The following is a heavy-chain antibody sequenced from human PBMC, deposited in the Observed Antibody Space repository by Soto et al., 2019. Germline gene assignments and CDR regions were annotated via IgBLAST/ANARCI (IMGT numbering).Heavy chain of an antibody. Sequence: GGSLRLSCAASGFSFSSYWMTWVRQAPGKGLEWVANIKEDGSETFYADSVKGRFTISRDNSKNTVYLQMNSLRAEDTAVYYCVKEHGDSFSDYWGQGPLVTVSS. D-gene: IGHD2-21*01. CDR3: VKEHGDSFSDY. V-gene: IGHV3-7*03. CDR1: GFSFSSYW. CDR2: IKEDGSET. J-gene: IGHJ4*02.